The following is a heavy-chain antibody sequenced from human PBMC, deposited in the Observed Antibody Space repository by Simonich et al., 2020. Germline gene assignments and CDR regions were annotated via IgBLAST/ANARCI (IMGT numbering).Heavy chain of an antibody. Sequence: EVQLVESGGGLVQPGGSLRLSCAASGFTFSRYDMHWVRQATGEGLEGVSASGTAGDTYYPGSVKGRFTISRENAKNSLDLQMNSLRAGDTAVYYCARGGYSGSYNWFDPWGQGTLVTVSS. D-gene: IGHD1-26*01. J-gene: IGHJ5*02. CDR3: ARGGYSGSYNWFDP. V-gene: IGHV3-13*01. CDR1: GFTFSRYD. CDR2: SGTAGDT.